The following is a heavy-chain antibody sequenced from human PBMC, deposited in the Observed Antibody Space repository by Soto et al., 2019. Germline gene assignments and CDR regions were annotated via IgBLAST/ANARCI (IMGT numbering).Heavy chain of an antibody. V-gene: IGHV3-30-3*01. Sequence: GGSLRLSCAASGFTFSSYAMHWVRQAPGKGLEWVAVISYDGSNKSYADSVKGRFNITRNNSKNTLYLQMNSLRAEDTAVYYCAREKYQLLSHTNWFDPWGQGTLVTVSS. CDR1: GFTFSSYA. D-gene: IGHD2-2*01. CDR2: ISYDGSNK. CDR3: AREKYQLLSHTNWFDP. J-gene: IGHJ5*02.